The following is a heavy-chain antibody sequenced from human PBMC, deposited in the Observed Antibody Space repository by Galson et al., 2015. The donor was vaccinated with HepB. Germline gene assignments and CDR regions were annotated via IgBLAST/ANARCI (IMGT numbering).Heavy chain of an antibody. V-gene: IGHV3-33*01. D-gene: IGHD6-13*01. Sequence: SLRLSCAASGLTFSNYGMHWVRQAPGKGLEWVAVIWYDGSNKNYADSVKGRFSIFRDNSKNTLYLQMNSLRAEDTAVYYCARERINIADEGSALDIWGQGTMVTVSS. CDR2: IWYDGSNK. CDR1: GLTFSNYG. CDR3: ARERINIADEGSALDI. J-gene: IGHJ3*02.